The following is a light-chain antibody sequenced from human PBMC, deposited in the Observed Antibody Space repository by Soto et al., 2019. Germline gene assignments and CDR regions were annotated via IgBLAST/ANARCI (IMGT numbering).Light chain of an antibody. J-gene: IGLJ2*01. CDR2: KNN. V-gene: IGLV1-44*01. CDR1: RSNIGSRT. CDR3: ASWGDRMNGRI. Sequence: QSVLTQPPSASGTPGQRVTISCSGGRSNIGSRTVTWYQHLPGTAPKVLIYKNNQRPSGVPGRFSGSKSGTSASLAISGVLSEDEGDYYCASWGDRMNGRIFGGGTKLT.